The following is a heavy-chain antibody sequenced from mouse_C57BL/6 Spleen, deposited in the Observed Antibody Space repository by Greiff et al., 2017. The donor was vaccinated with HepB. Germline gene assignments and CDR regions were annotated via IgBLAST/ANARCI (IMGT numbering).Heavy chain of an antibody. V-gene: IGHV1-55*01. CDR3: AICPLDGSSQFAY. CDR2: IYPGSGST. D-gene: IGHD1-1*01. CDR1: GYTFTSYW. J-gene: IGHJ3*01. Sequence: QVQLQQPGAELVKPGASVKMSCKASGYTFTSYWITWVKQRPGQGLEWIGDIYPGSGSTNYNEKFKSKATLTVDTSSSTAYMQLSSLTSEDSAVYYCAICPLDGSSQFAYWGQGTLVTVSA.